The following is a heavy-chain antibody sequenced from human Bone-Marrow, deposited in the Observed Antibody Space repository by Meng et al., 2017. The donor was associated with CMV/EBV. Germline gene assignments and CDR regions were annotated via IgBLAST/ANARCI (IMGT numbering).Heavy chain of an antibody. Sequence: SETLSLTCAVYGGSFSGYYWSWIRQPPGKGLEWIGEINHSGSTNYNPSLKSRVTISVDTSKNQFSLKLSSVTAADTAVYYCARGATPGYCSSTSCYAGYYYYVMAVCGQGTTLTVSS. V-gene: IGHV4-34*01. CDR3: ARGATPGYCSSTSCYAGYYYYVMAV. CDR2: INHSGST. D-gene: IGHD2-2*03. CDR1: GGSFSGYY. J-gene: IGHJ6*02.